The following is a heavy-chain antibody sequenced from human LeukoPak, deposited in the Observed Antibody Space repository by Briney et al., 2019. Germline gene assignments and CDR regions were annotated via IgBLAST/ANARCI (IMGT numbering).Heavy chain of an antibody. Sequence: PSETLSLTCTVSGDSISSGGHYWSWIRQHPGKGLEWIGCISHSGSTSYSPSLKSRATISVDTSKNQFSLKLSSVTVADTAVYFCARDCSAGSCSIGIFDFWGQGTLVSVSS. D-gene: IGHD2-15*01. CDR3: ARDCSAGSCSIGIFDF. CDR1: GDSISSGGHY. CDR2: ISHSGST. V-gene: IGHV4-31*03. J-gene: IGHJ4*02.